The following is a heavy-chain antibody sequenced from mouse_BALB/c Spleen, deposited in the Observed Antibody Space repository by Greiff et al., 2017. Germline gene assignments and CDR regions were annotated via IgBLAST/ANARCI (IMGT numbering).Heavy chain of an antibody. CDR2: ISSGSSTI. CDR3: ARGDTLLRFSWFAY. Sequence: EVKLMESGGGLVQPGGSRKLSCAASGFTFSSFGMHWVRQAPEKGLEWVAYISSGSSTIYYADTVKGRFTISRDNPKNTLFLQMTSLRSEDTAMYYCARGDTLLRFSWFAYWGQGTLVTVSA. J-gene: IGHJ3*01. V-gene: IGHV5-17*02. D-gene: IGHD1-1*01. CDR1: GFTFSSFG.